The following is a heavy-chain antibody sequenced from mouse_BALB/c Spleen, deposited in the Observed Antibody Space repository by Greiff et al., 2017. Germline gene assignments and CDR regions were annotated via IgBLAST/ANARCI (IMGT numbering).Heavy chain of an antibody. J-gene: IGHJ1*01. CDR2: ISNLAYSI. CDR1: GFTFSDYG. D-gene: IGHD2-1*01. Sequence: EVQLVESGGGLVQPGGSRKLSCAASGFTFSDYGMAWVRQAPGKGPEWVAFISNLAYSIYYADTVTGRFTISRENAKNTLYLEMSSLRSEDTAMYYCARDGNYSYWYFDVWGAGTTVTVSS. CDR3: ARDGNYSYWYFDV. V-gene: IGHV5-15*02.